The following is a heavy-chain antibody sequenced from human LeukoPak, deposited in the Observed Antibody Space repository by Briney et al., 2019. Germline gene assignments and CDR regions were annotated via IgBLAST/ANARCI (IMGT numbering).Heavy chain of an antibody. J-gene: IGHJ3*01. CDR2: ISGSGGST. CDR3: AKDFSSSWYGDDAFDV. CDR1: GFTFSSYG. V-gene: IGHV3-23*01. Sequence: GRSLRLSCAASGFTFSSYGMHWVRQAPGKGLEWVSAISGSGGSTYYADSVKGRFTISRDNSKNTLYLQMNSLRAEDTAVYYCAKDFSSSWYGDDAFDVWGQGTMVTVSS. D-gene: IGHD6-13*01.